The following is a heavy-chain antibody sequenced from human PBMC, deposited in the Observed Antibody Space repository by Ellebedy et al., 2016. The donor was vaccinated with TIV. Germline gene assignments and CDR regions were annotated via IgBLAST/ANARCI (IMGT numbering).Heavy chain of an antibody. CDR2: IKSKTDGGTT. D-gene: IGHD3-3*01. J-gene: IGHJ4*02. Sequence: GESLKISCAASGFAFSSYGMNWVRQAPGKGLEWVGRIKSKTDGGTTDYAAPVKGRFTISRDDSKNTLYLQMNSLKTEDTAVYYCTIFGVVITYWGQGTLVTVSS. CDR3: TIFGVVITY. CDR1: GFAFSSYG. V-gene: IGHV3-15*07.